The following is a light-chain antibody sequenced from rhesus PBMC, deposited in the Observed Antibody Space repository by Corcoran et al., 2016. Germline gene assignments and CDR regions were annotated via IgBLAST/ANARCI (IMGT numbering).Light chain of an antibody. V-gene: IGLV2-32*02. CDR2: EVS. Sequence: QAALTQPRSMYGAPGQSFTISCPGTSSDIGGYNYVSWYQHHPGTAPKLMIYEVSKRPSGVSDRFSGSKSGNTASLTIAGLQAEDEADYYCSSYAGRNTYVFGSGTKLTVL. CDR1: SSDIGGYNY. CDR3: SSYAGRNTYV. J-gene: IGLJ6*01.